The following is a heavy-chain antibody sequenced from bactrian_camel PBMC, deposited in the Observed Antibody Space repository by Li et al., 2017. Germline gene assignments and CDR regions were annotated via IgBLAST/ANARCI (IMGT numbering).Heavy chain of an antibody. Sequence: HVQLVESGGGSVQPGGSLRLTCAASGDSVSRYCMGWFRQAPGKERVAVAAHYTGTAATYVADSVKGRFANSEDSAKNTLYLQMNSLQPEDTAMYYCAARQPCRVWLGYEDPGEYNIWGQGTQVTVS. D-gene: IGHD5*01. CDR3: AARQPCRVWLGYEDPGEYNI. CDR1: GDSVSRYC. CDR2: HYTGTAAT. J-gene: IGHJ4*01. V-gene: IGHV3S1*01.